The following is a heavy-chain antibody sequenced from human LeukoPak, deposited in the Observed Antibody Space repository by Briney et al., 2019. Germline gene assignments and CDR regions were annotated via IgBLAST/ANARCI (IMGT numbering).Heavy chain of an antibody. CDR3: AGSASCYGY. CDR2: TYYRSKWYN. J-gene: IGHJ4*02. D-gene: IGHD1-26*01. CDR1: GDCLSRYNVA. V-gene: IGHV6-1*01. Sequence: SQTLSLTCALSGDCLSRYNVAWNWIRQSPSRGLEWLGRTYYRSKWYNDYAVSVKSRITINPDTSKNQFSLQLNSVTPEDTAVYYCAGSASCYGYWGQGTLVTVSS.